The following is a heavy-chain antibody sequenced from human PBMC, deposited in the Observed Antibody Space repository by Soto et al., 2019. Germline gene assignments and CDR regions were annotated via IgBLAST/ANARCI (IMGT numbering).Heavy chain of an antibody. J-gene: IGHJ4*02. V-gene: IGHV4-59*01. D-gene: IGHD6-6*01. CDR1: VGSINDFY. CDR3: ARVGGVEARTFEY. Sequence: SETLSLTCTFSVGSINDFYWSCIRHPPGKGLEWSGYIYYSGCTDYNPSLKGRVTISVDTSKNQFSLKLRSVTAADTAVYYCARVGGVEARTFEYLGQGTLV. CDR2: IYYSGCT.